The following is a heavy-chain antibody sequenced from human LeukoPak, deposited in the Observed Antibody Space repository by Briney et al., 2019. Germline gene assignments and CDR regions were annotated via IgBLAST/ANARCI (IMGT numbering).Heavy chain of an antibody. CDR1: GFTFSSYG. J-gene: IGHJ4*02. V-gene: IGHV3-30*03. CDR2: ISYDGSNK. D-gene: IGHD3-22*01. CDR3: ARGSTYYDSSGQVPFDY. Sequence: GGSLRLSCAASGFTFSSYGMHWVRQAPGKGLEWVAVISYDGSNKYYADSVKGRFTISRDNSKNTLYLQMNSLRAEDTAVYYCARGSTYYDSSGQVPFDYWGQGTLVTVSS.